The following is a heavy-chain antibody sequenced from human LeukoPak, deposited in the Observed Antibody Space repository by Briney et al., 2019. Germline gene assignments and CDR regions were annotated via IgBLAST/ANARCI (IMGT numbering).Heavy chain of an antibody. D-gene: IGHD2/OR15-2a*01. Sequence: PSDTLSLTRGVSGYSISNSNWWGWIRQPPGKGLEWIGYIDYGGSTNYNPSLKSRATVSVDTSRNQFSLKLNSVTALDTAVYYCARFNSTYYYYDYWGQGTLVTVSS. V-gene: IGHV4-28*06. CDR2: IDYGGST. CDR1: GYSISNSNW. CDR3: ARFNSTYYYYDY. J-gene: IGHJ4*02.